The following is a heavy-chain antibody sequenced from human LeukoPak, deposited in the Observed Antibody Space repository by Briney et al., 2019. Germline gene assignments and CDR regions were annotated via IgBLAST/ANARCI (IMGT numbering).Heavy chain of an antibody. CDR1: GFTFSSYS. V-gene: IGHV3-21*01. CDR3: ASLTLGAIRTISYAFDL. CDR2: ISSSSSYI. D-gene: IGHD1-26*01. Sequence: GGSLRLSCAASGFTFSSYSMNWVRQAPGKVLEWVSSISSSSSYIYYADSVKGRFTISRDNAKNSLYLQMNSLRAEDTAMYYCASLTLGAIRTISYAFDLWGQGTMVTVYS. J-gene: IGHJ3*01.